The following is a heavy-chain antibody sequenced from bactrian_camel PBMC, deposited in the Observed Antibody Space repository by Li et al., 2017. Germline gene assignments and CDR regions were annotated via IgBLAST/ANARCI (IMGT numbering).Heavy chain of an antibody. V-gene: IGHV3S6*01. CDR3: AARGPYCYTKLSVRDFTY. CDR1: GVIVTRYC. Sequence: HVQLVESGGGAVQPGGSLRLSCVASGVIVTRYCWGWFRQAAGKEREGVARIATGSSNTYYADSVKGRFTISQDNAKNTVYLQMNSLKPEDTAMYYCAARGPYCYTKLSVRDFTYWGQGTQVTVS. D-gene: IGHD2*01. CDR2: IATGSSNT. J-gene: IGHJ6*01.